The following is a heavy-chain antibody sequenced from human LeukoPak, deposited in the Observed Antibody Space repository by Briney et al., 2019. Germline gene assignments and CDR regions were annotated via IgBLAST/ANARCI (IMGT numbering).Heavy chain of an antibody. V-gene: IGHV3-15*01. CDR3: TTIVYSGYDLLRDY. J-gene: IGHJ4*02. CDR1: GFTFSNAW. CDR2: IKSKTDGGTT. D-gene: IGHD5-12*01. Sequence: PGGSLRLSCAASGFTFSNAWMSWVRQAPGKGLEWVGRIKSKTDGGTTDCAAPVKGRFTISRDGSKNTLYLQMNSLKTEDTAVYYCTTIVYSGYDLLRDYWGQGTLVTVSS.